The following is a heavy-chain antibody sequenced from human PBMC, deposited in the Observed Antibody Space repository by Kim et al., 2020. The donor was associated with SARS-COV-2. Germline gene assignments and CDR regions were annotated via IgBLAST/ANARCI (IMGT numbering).Heavy chain of an antibody. CDR3: AMGTGEELYIIHAFDI. V-gene: IGHV1-18*01. J-gene: IGHJ3*02. CDR1: GYTFTSYG. D-gene: IGHD3-10*01. Sequence: ASVKISCKASGYTFTSYGISWVRQAPGQGLEWMGWISAYNGNTNYAQKLQGRVTMTTDTSTSTAYMELRSLRSDDTAVYYCAMGTGEELYIIHAFDIWGQGTMVTVSS. CDR2: ISAYNGNT.